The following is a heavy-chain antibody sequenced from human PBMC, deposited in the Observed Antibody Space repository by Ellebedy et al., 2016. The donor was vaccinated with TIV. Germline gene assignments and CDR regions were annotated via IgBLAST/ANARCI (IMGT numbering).Heavy chain of an antibody. CDR3: ARWPSGDAPLDY. CDR2: ISYDGSNK. CDR1: GFTFSSYA. J-gene: IGHJ4*02. D-gene: IGHD4-17*01. V-gene: IGHV3-30-3*01. Sequence: GGSLRLSCAPSGFTFSSYAMHWVRQAPGKGLEWVAVISYDGSNKYYADSVKGRFTISRDNSKNTRYLQMNSLRVEDTAVYYCARWPSGDAPLDYWGQGTLVTVSS.